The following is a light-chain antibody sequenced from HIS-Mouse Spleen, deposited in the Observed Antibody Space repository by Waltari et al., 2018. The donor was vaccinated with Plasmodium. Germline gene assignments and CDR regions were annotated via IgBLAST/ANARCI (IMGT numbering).Light chain of an antibody. Sequence: EIVMTQSPATLSVSPGERATLSCRASQSVSSNLAWYQQKPGKAPRLLIYGAPTRATGIQVRFSGSGSGTEFTLTISSLQSEDFAVYYCQQYNNWSFTFGPGTKVDIK. CDR3: QQYNNWSFT. J-gene: IGKJ3*01. CDR2: GAP. CDR1: QSVSSN. V-gene: IGKV3-15*01.